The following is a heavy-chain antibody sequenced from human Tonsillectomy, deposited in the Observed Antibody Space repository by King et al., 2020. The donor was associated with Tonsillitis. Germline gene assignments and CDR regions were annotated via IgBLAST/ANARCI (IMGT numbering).Heavy chain of an antibody. CDR1: GGSISNYY. V-gene: IGHV4-4*07. CDR2: IYTSGSI. D-gene: IGHD3-22*01. J-gene: IGHJ3*02. CDR3: ARDRGWLYYDSCGYVDDDFDI. Sequence: VQLQESGPGLVKPSETLSLTCTVSGGSISNYYWSWIRQPAGKGLEWIGRIYTSGSIYYNPSLKSRVTMSVDTSKNQFSLKLSSVTAADTAVYYCARDRGWLYYDSCGYVDDDFDIWGQGTMVTVSS.